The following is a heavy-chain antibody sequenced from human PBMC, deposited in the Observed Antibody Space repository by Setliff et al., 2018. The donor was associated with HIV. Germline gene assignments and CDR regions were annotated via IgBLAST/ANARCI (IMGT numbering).Heavy chain of an antibody. J-gene: IGHJ4*02. V-gene: IGHV4-59*08. CDR1: GGSISSHY. CDR2: IHNSGSA. D-gene: IGHD3-22*01. Sequence: PSETLSLTCTVSGGSISSHYWNWIRQPPGKGLEWIGRIHNSGSANYNPSLKSRVTISVDTSRNQFSLKLSSVTAADTAVYYCARVRYYYDSSGYYYSSYYFDYWGQGTLVTVSS. CDR3: ARVRYYYDSSGYYYSSYYFDY.